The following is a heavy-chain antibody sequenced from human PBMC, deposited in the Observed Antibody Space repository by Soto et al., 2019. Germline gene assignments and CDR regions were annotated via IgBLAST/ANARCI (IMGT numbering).Heavy chain of an antibody. CDR1: GGSISSYY. CDR3: ARAAYYYYSSGYLDY. V-gene: IGHV4-59*01. J-gene: IGHJ4*02. Sequence: QVQLQESGPGLVKPSETLSLTCTVSGGSISSYYWSWIRQPPGQGLEWIGYIYYSGSTNYTPSLKRRVTISVDTAKTQFSLKLSSVTAADTAVYYWARAAYYYYSSGYLDYWGQGTLVTVSS. D-gene: IGHD3-22*01. CDR2: IYYSGST.